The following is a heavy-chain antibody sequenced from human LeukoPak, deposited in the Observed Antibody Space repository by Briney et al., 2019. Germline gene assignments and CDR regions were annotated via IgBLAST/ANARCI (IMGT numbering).Heavy chain of an antibody. V-gene: IGHV3-30*02. CDR2: IRYDGSNK. CDR3: AKDLLTIFGVVTYMDV. D-gene: IGHD3-3*01. CDR1: GFTFSCYG. Sequence: PGGSLRLSCAASGFTFSCYGMHWVLQAPGKGLEWVAFIRYDGSNKYYADSVKGRFTISRDNSKNTLYLQMNSLRAEDTAVYYCAKDLLTIFGVVTYMDVWGKGTTVTVSS. J-gene: IGHJ6*03.